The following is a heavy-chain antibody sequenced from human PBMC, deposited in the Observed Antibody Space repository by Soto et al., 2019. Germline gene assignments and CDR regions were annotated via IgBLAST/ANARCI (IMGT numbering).Heavy chain of an antibody. CDR3: ARMASAGTLNWFDP. Sequence: VKVSCKASGYTFINFDISWVRQATGQGLEWMGWMNPGSGKTGYANKFQGRVTMTRDASTGTAHLELSSLTSEDTAVYYCARMASAGTLNWFDPWGQGTLVTVSS. CDR1: GYTFINFD. CDR2: MNPGSGKT. J-gene: IGHJ5*02. D-gene: IGHD6-13*01. V-gene: IGHV1-8*02.